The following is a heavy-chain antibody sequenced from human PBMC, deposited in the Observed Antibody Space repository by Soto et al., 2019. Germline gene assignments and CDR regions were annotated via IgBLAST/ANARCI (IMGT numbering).Heavy chain of an antibody. CDR2: ISGYNANT. V-gene: IGHV1-18*04. Sequence: QVQLVQSGGEVKKPGASVKVSCKTSGYTFTNNGINWVRQAPGQGLEWMGWISGYNANTKYAQKFQGRVTLTTDTVTGTAFMELRSLRSVDTAVFYCARGSTHYNMDVGGEGTTVTVSS. CDR3: ARGSTHYNMDV. J-gene: IGHJ6*04. CDR1: GYTFTNNG. D-gene: IGHD1-1*01.